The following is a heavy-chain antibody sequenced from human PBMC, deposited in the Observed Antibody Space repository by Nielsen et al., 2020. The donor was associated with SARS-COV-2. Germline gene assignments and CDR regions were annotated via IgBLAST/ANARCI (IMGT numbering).Heavy chain of an antibody. CDR1: GFTFSDYY. V-gene: IGHV3-30*18. J-gene: IGHJ6*02. CDR2: ISYDGSNK. CDR3: AKDRPYGMDV. Sequence: GGSLRLSCAASGFTFSDYYMSWIRQAPGKGLEWVAVISYDGSNKYYADSVKGRFTISRDNSKNTLYLQMNSLRAEDTAVYYCAKDRPYGMDVWGQGTTVTVSS.